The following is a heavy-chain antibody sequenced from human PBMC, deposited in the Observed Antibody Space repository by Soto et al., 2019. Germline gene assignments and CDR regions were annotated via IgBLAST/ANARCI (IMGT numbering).Heavy chain of an antibody. CDR2: IYHSGST. CDR1: GGSISSSNW. CDR3: ARDKRAHYYDSSGYIDY. Sequence: QVQLQESGPGLVKPSGTLSLTCAVSGGSISSSNWWSWVRQPPGKGLEWIGEIYHSGSTNYNPSLKSRVTISVDKSKNQFSLKLSSVTAADTAVYYCARDKRAHYYDSSGYIDYWGQGTLVTVSS. D-gene: IGHD3-22*01. V-gene: IGHV4-4*02. J-gene: IGHJ4*02.